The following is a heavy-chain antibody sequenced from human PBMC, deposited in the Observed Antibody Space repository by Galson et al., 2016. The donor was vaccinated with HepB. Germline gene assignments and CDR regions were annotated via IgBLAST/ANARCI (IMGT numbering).Heavy chain of an antibody. CDR2: INPYNGNT. Sequence: SVKVSCKASGYTFTSYGISWVRQAPGQGLEWMGWINPYNGNTNYAQKLQGRVTMTTDTSTSTAYMELRSLGSDDTAVYFCARGRSPVDYGGVSDAMNLWGQGTTFIVSS. J-gene: IGHJ6*02. D-gene: IGHD4-23*01. CDR3: ARGRSPVDYGGVSDAMNL. V-gene: IGHV1-18*01. CDR1: GYTFTSYG.